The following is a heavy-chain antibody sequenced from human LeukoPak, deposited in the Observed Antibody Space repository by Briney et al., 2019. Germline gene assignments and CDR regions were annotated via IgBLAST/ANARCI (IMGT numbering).Heavy chain of an antibody. D-gene: IGHD4-23*01. CDR2: INWNGGTT. V-gene: IGHV3-20*04. CDR3: ARGYGINSHPLLALHYMDV. Sequence: AGGSLRLSCEASGFTFDDSGMTWVRQAPGKGLEWISGINWNGGTTGYADSVKGRFTISRDNAKNSLYLQMDSLRAEDTALYYCARGYGINSHPLLALHYMDVWGKGTSVTVSS. J-gene: IGHJ6*03. CDR1: GFTFDDSG.